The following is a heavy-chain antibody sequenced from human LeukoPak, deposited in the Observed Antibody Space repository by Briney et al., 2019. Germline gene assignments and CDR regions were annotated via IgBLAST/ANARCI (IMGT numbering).Heavy chain of an antibody. CDR3: ARLNGDGFDI. J-gene: IGHJ3*02. Sequence: SETLSLTCTVSGGSISSSSYYWGWIRQPPGKGLEWIGSIYFSGSTNYAPSLKSRVTMSIDTSKRHLSLKLSSVTAADTGFYYCARLNGDGFDIWGQGTKVTVSS. CDR2: IYFSGST. D-gene: IGHD2-8*01. V-gene: IGHV4-39*07. CDR1: GGSISSSSYY.